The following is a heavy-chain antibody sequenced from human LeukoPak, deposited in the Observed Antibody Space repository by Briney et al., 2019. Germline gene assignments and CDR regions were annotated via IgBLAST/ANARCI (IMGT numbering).Heavy chain of an antibody. V-gene: IGHV3-23*01. D-gene: IGHD3-9*01. CDR2: ISGSGGSS. J-gene: IGHJ4*02. CDR1: GFSFSSHA. CDR3: AKGGAYDLLTGSDFDH. Sequence: PGGSLRPSCAASGFSFSSHAMSWVRQAPGKGLEWVSSISGSGGSSAYADSVKGRFTISRDSSKNTLYLQMNSLRAEDTAVHYCAKGGAYDLLTGSDFDHWGQGTLVTVSS.